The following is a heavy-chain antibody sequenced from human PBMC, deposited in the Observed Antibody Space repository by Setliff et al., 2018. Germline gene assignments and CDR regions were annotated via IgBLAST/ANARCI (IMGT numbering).Heavy chain of an antibody. V-gene: IGHV5-51*01. CDR1: GYSFTSYW. D-gene: IGHD3-22*01. J-gene: IGHJ6*03. CDR3: ARQARGYYYDSSGYYRASPGYYYMDV. Sequence: GESLKISCKGSGYSFTSYWIGWVRQMPGKGLEWMGIIYPGDSDTRYSLSFQGQVTISADKSISTAYLQWSSLKASDTAMYYCARQARGYYYDSSGYYRASPGYYYMDVWGKGTTVTVSS. CDR2: IYPGDSDT.